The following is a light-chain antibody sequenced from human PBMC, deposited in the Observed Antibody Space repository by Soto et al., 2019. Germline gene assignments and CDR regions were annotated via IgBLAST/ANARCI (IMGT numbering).Light chain of an antibody. V-gene: IGLV2-23*02. J-gene: IGLJ3*02. CDR1: SSDVGLFNL. Sequence: QSAPIQPASVSASPGQSITISCTGTSSDVGLFNLVSWYQHYPDKAPKLILYEVNKWPSGISHRFPGSKSGNTASLTISGLQADDEADYYCCSYAGSRTWVFGGGTKLTVL. CDR3: CSYAGSRTWV. CDR2: EVN.